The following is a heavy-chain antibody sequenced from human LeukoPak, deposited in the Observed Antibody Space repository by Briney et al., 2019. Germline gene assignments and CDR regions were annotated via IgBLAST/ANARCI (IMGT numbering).Heavy chain of an antibody. CDR3: AKDTTGRSGGMDV. CDR1: GFTFHDYA. J-gene: IGHJ6*02. V-gene: IGHV3-9*01. CDR2: ISWKSASI. D-gene: IGHD1-1*01. Sequence: GRSLRLSCAASGFTFHDYAMHWVRQAPGKGLEWVSGISWKSASIGYADSVKGRFTISRDNAKNSLYLQMNSLRAEDTALYYCAKDTTGRSGGMDVWGQGTTVTVSS.